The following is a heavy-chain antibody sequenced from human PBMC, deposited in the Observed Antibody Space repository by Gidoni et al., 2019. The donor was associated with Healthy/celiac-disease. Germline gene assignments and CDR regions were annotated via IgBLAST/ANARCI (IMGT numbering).Heavy chain of an antibody. CDR3: AKMARYNWNQNWFDP. V-gene: IGHV3-23*01. CDR2: ISGSGGRT. D-gene: IGHD1-20*01. Sequence: EVQLLESGGGLVQPGGSLRLSCAASGFTFSSYAMRWVRQAPGKGLEWVSAISGSGGRTYYADSVKGRFTISRDNSKNTLYLQMNSLRAEDTAVYYCAKMARYNWNQNWFDPWGQGTLVTVSS. J-gene: IGHJ5*02. CDR1: GFTFSSYA.